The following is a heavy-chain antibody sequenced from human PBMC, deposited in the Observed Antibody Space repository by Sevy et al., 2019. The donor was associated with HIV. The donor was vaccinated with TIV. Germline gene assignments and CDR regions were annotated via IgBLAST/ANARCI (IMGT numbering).Heavy chain of an antibody. J-gene: IGHJ4*02. V-gene: IGHV4-59*01. CDR1: GGSISSDF. CDR3: ARASTTRPRVLDY. D-gene: IGHD1-1*01. CDR2: IYFTGNT. Sequence: SETLSLTCSVSGGSISSDFWTWVRQSPGKGLEWMGNIYFTGNTDYSPSLTSRVTLSLDTSKSQFSLTLKSVTAADTAIYFCARASTTRPRVLDYWGQGTLVTVSS.